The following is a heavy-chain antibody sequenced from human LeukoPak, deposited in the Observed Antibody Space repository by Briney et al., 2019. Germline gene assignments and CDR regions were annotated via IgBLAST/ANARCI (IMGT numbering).Heavy chain of an antibody. D-gene: IGHD2-8*01. V-gene: IGHV3-23*01. CDR1: GLTFRNYA. J-gene: IGHJ4*02. Sequence: HPGGSLRLSCAASGLTFRNYAMSWVRQAPGKGLEWVSSIRGDSRYTYYADSVKGRFIISRDNSKNTLNLRLNSLKAEDTAVYFCAKEYCSNGVCYVGFDSWGQGTLVTVSS. CDR2: IRGDSRYT. CDR3: AKEYCSNGVCYVGFDS.